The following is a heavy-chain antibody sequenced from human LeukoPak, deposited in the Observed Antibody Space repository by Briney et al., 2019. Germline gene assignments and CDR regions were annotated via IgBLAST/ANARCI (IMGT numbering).Heavy chain of an antibody. CDR3: AKEYPGYSYGSDY. V-gene: IGHV3-30*18. D-gene: IGHD5-18*01. J-gene: IGHJ4*02. CDR1: GFTFSCYG. CDR2: ISYDGSNK. Sequence: GGSLRLSCAASGFTFSCYGMHWVRQAPGKGLEWVAVISYDGSNKYYADSVKGRFTISRDNSKNTLYLQMNSLRAEDTAVYYCAKEYPGYSYGSDYWGQGTLVTVSS.